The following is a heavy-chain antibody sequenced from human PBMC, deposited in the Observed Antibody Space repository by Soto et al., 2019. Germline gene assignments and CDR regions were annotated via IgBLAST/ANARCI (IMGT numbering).Heavy chain of an antibody. Sequence: GGSLRLSCVASGFAFRSYGMNWVRQAPGKGLEWVSSISSSSSYIYYADSVKGRFTISRDNAKNSLYLQMNSLRAEDTAVYYCARVPTYYYDSSGYSPFDYWGQGTLVTVSS. CDR1: GFAFRSYG. V-gene: IGHV3-21*01. J-gene: IGHJ4*02. D-gene: IGHD3-22*01. CDR2: ISSSSSYI. CDR3: ARVPTYYYDSSGYSPFDY.